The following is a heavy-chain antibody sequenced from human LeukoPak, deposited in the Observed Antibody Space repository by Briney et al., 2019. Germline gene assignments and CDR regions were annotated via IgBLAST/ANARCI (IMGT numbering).Heavy chain of an antibody. D-gene: IGHD5/OR15-5a*01. J-gene: IGHJ3*02. CDR3: VRGGIQVSGIDAFDI. CDR2: IGIAGDT. V-gene: IGHV3-13*01. Sequence: GGSLRLSCAPSGFTFRSYDMHWARQTPGGGLEWVSNIGIAGDTHYADSVKGRFTIFRENAKNSMYLQMNSLKDGDTAVYYCVRGGIQVSGIDAFDIWGQGTMVTVSS. CDR1: GFTFRSYD.